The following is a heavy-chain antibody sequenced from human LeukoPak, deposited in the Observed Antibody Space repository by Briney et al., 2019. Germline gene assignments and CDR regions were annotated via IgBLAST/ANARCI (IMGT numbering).Heavy chain of an antibody. D-gene: IGHD5-18*01. Sequence: GGSLRLSCAASGFTFSDYYMSWIRQAPGKGLKWVSYISSSGSTIYYADSVKGRFTISRDNAKNSLYLQMNSLRAEDTAVYYCARRGYSYGQYNWFDPWGQGTLVTVSS. CDR2: ISSSGSTI. V-gene: IGHV3-11*01. J-gene: IGHJ5*02. CDR1: GFTFSDYY. CDR3: ARRGYSYGQYNWFDP.